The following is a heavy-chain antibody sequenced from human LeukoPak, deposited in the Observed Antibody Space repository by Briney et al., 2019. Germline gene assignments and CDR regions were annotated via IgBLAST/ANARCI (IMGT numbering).Heavy chain of an antibody. V-gene: IGHV1-46*01. CDR1: GYTFTSYY. Sequence: ASVKVSCKASGYTFTSYYMHWVRQAPGQGLEWMGIINPSGGSTSYAQKFQGRVTMTRNTSISTAYMELSSLRSEDTAVYYCARGSDFGVVIMQYYYYYMDVWGKGTTVTVSS. J-gene: IGHJ6*03. CDR2: INPSGGST. D-gene: IGHD3-3*01. CDR3: ARGSDFGVVIMQYYYYYMDV.